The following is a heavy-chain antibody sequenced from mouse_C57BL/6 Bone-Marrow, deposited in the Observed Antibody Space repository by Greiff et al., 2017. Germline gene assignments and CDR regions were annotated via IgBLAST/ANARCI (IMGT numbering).Heavy chain of an antibody. CDR2: IYPRSGNT. D-gene: IGHD4-1*01. Sequence: VQLQQSGAELARPGASVKLSCKASGYTFTSYGISWVKQSTGQGLAWIGEIYPRSGNTYYNEKFKGKATLTADTSSSTAYIELRSLTSEDSAVYFCASSNWDGFYYFDYWGRGTTLTVSS. V-gene: IGHV1-81*01. CDR1: GYTFTSYG. J-gene: IGHJ2*01. CDR3: ASSNWDGFYYFDY.